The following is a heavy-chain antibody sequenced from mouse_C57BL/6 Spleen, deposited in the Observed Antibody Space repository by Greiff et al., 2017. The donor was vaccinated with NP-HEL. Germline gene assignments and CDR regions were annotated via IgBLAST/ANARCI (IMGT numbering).Heavy chain of an antibody. V-gene: IGHV1-4*01. J-gene: IGHJ2*01. D-gene: IGHD2-3*01. CDR3: ARYGFDGYYGY. Sequence: VQLQQSGAELARPGASVKMSCKASGYTFTSYTMHWVKQRPGQGLEWIGYINPSSGYTKYNQKFKDKATLTADKSSSTAYMQLSSLTSEDSAVYYCARYGFDGYYGYWGQGTTLTVSS. CDR2: INPSSGYT. CDR1: GYTFTSYT.